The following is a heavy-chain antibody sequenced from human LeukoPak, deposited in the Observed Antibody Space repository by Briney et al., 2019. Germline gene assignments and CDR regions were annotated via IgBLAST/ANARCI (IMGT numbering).Heavy chain of an antibody. Sequence: GGSLRLSCAVSGITLSNYGMTWVREAPGKGLEWVSVIYSGGSTCYADSVKGRFTLSRDNSKNTLYLQMNSLRAEDTAVYYCARGWLRTYGGNPDAFDIWGQGTVVTVSS. CDR2: IYSGGST. J-gene: IGHJ3*02. CDR1: GITLSNYG. V-gene: IGHV3-53*01. D-gene: IGHD4-23*01. CDR3: ARGWLRTYGGNPDAFDI.